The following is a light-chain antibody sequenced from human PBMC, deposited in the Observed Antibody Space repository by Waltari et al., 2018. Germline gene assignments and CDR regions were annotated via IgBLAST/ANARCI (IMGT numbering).Light chain of an antibody. CDR2: DAS. J-gene: IGKJ1*01. Sequence: DIVMTQSPSTLSVSTGDGATLSCRASQSVTTKLAWYQLKPGQAPRLLIYDASSRATGIPARFSGSGFGTEFTLTISSLQSEDFAVYYCQQYHNWPPWTFGRGTKVEIK. CDR3: QQYHNWPPWT. CDR1: QSVTTK. V-gene: IGKV3D-15*01.